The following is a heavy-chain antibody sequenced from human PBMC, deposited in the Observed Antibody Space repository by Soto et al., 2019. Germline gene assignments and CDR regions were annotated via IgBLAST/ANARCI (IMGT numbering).Heavy chain of an antibody. J-gene: IGHJ4*02. CDR3: ASYHLELFRFDY. D-gene: IGHD2-2*01. Sequence: EASVKGACKAYDFSFTSHGISLVRQAPGQGLEWMGWISLYNGNTNYAQQFQGRVTMTTDTSTSTAYMELRSLRSDDTAMYFCASYHLELFRFDYSGKGPLVTVSS. CDR1: DFSFTSHG. V-gene: IGHV1-18*04. CDR2: ISLYNGNT.